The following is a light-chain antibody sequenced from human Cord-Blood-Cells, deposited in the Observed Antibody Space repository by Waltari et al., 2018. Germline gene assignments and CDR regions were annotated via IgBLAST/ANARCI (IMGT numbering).Light chain of an antibody. J-gene: IGKJ1*01. Sequence: DIQMTQSPSSLSASVGDRVTITCRASQSMSSYLNCYQQKPGKAPKLLIYAASSLQSGVPSRFSGSGSGTDFTLTISSLQPEDFATYYCQQSYSTPWTFGQGTKVEIK. CDR3: QQSYSTPWT. CDR1: QSMSSY. V-gene: IGKV1-39*01. CDR2: AAS.